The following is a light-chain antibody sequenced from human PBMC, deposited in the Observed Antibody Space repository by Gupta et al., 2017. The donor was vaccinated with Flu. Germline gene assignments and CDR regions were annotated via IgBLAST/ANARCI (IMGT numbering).Light chain of an antibody. CDR3: QQRYSTPPLT. CDR1: ESIISY. V-gene: IGKV1-39*01. J-gene: IGKJ5*01. CDR2: DAS. Sequence: DIQITESPSSRSASVGDRVTITRRASESIISYLNWYQQKPGKDPKILIFDASSLQSFVPSRLVGSGFGTAFTLTISSLQPEDFATYYCQQRYSTPPLTFGQGTRLEIK.